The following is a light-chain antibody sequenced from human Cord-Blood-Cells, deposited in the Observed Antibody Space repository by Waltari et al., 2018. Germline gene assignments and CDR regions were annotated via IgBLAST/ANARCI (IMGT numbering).Light chain of an antibody. CDR3: AAWDDSLNGWV. Sequence: QSVLPQPPSASGTPGQRVTISCSGRRPHIGRHTVNCYQQLPGPAPKLLISSNNQRPSGVPDRFSGSKSGTSASLAISGLQSEDEADYYCAAWDDSLNGWVFGGGTKLTVL. J-gene: IGLJ3*02. CDR2: SNN. CDR1: RPHIGRHT. V-gene: IGLV1-44*01.